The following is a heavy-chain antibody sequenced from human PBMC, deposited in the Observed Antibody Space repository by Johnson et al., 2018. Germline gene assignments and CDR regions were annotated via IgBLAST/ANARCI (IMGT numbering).Heavy chain of an antibody. CDR2: TRNKANSYTT. V-gene: IGHV3-72*01. CDR1: GFTFSGSA. J-gene: IGHJ3*02. CDR3: ARGPGKIAARGAFYI. D-gene: IGHD2-21*01. Sequence: VQLQESGGGLVQPGGSLKLSCAASGFTFSGSAMHWVRQASGKGLEWDGRTRNKANSYTTEYAAPVKGRFTIPRDDSKNSHYRQMNSLKTEDTAVYYVARGPGKIAARGAFYIWGQGTMVTGSS.